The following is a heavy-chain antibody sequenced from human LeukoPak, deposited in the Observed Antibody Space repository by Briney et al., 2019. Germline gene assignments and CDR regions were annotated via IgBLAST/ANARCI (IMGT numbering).Heavy chain of an antibody. J-gene: IGHJ3*02. Sequence: PGGSLRLSCAASGFTFSSYAMSWVRQAPGKGLEWVSAISGSGGSTYYADSVKGRFTISRDNSKNTLYLQMNSLRAEDTAVYYCAKDRPTYYYDSSGPDAFDIWGQGTMVTVSS. D-gene: IGHD3-22*01. CDR1: GFTFSSYA. CDR3: AKDRPTYYYDSSGPDAFDI. CDR2: ISGSGGST. V-gene: IGHV3-23*01.